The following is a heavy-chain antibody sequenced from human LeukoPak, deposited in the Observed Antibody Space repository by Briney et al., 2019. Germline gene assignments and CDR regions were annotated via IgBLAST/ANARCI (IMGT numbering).Heavy chain of an antibody. D-gene: IGHD3-22*01. CDR3: ARWPGYDSSGYYYYFDY. CDR2: IYTSGST. V-gene: IGHV4-4*07. CDR1: GGSISSYY. Sequence: PSETLSLTCTVSGGSISSYYWSWIRQPAGKGLEWIGRIYTSGSTNYNPSLKSRVTMSVDTSKNQLSLKLSSVTAADTAVYYCARWPGYDSSGYYYYFDYWGQGTLVTVSS. J-gene: IGHJ4*02.